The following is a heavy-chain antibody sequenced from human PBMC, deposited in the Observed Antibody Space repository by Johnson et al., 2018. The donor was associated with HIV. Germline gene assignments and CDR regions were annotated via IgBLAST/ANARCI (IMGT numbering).Heavy chain of an antibody. Sequence: VQLVESGGGLVQPGRSLRLSCAASGFTFGDYAMHWVRQAPGKGLEWVSGISWNSGSIGYADSVKGRFTISRDNSKNTLYLQMNSLITEDTAVYYCARDTFAGSSLSWPAAFAIWGQGTLVTVSS. CDR1: GFTFGDYA. V-gene: IGHV3-9*01. CDR2: ISWNSGSI. D-gene: IGHD2/OR15-2a*01. CDR3: ARDTFAGSSLSWPAAFAI. J-gene: IGHJ3*02.